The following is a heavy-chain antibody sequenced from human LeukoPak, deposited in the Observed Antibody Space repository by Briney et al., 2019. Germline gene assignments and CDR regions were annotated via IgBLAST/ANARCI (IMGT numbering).Heavy chain of an antibody. D-gene: IGHD5-18*01. V-gene: IGHV5-51*01. J-gene: IGHJ4*02. CDR3: ARHVGDSYGYFDY. Sequence: GESLKISCKASGYSFTSYWIGWVRQMPGKCLEWVGIIYPGDSDTRYSPSFQGQVTLSADKSISTAYLQWSSLKASDPAMYYCARHVGDSYGYFDYWGQGTLVTVSS. CDR2: IYPGDSDT. CDR1: GYSFTSYW.